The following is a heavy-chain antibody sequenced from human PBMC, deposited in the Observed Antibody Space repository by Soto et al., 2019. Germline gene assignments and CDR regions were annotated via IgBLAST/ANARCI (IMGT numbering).Heavy chain of an antibody. CDR3: TTDSHFSTRLVRFDL. J-gene: IGHJ4*01. V-gene: IGHV3-15*07. CDR2: IKSKIDGGTT. CDR1: GFIFSTAW. D-gene: IGHD3-3*02. Sequence: PGGSLRLSCAASGFIFSTAWINWFRQAPGKGLEWVGRIKSKIDGGTTDFAASVKGRFAISRDDSQDTMFLQMNSLKSEDTAVYYCTTDSHFSTRLVRFDLWGRGTLVTVSS.